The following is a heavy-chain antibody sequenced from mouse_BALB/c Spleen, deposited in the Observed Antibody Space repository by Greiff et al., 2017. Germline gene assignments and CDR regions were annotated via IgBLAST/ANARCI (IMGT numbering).Heavy chain of an antibody. V-gene: IGHV1-20*02. Sequence: VQLQQSGPELVKPGASVKISCKASGYSFTGYFMNWVMQSHGKSLEWIGRINPYNGDTFYNQKFKGKATLTVDKSSSTAHMELRSLASEDSAVYYCAREGYDGYLMDYWGQGTSVTVSS. CDR2: INPYNGDT. CDR1: GYSFTGYF. J-gene: IGHJ4*01. CDR3: AREGYDGYLMDY. D-gene: IGHD2-3*01.